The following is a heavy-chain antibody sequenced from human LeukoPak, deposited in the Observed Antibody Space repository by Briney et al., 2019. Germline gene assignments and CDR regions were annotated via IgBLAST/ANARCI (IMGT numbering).Heavy chain of an antibody. CDR1: GFTFSSYG. CDR3: AKDRLGGWPSGAFDY. D-gene: IGHD6-19*01. J-gene: IGHJ4*02. V-gene: IGHV3-30*18. Sequence: GGSLRLSCAASGFTFSSYGIHWVRQAPGKGPEWVAVISYDGGYTYYADSVKGRFTISRDNSKNTLYLQMNSLRAEDTAVYYCAKDRLGGWPSGAFDYWGQGTLVTASS. CDR2: ISYDGGYT.